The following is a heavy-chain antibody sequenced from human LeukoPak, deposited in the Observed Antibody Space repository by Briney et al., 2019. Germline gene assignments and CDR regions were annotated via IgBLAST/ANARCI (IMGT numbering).Heavy chain of an antibody. Sequence: PGGSLRLSCAASGFTFSSYAMSWVGQAPGKGLEWVSGISDNGGDIYYADSVKGRFTISRDNSKHTLYLQMNSLRAEDTAVYHCAKAAEGSYFYAMDVWGQGTTVTVFS. CDR2: ISDNGGDI. CDR1: GFTFSSYA. CDR3: AKAAEGSYFYAMDV. J-gene: IGHJ6*02. V-gene: IGHV3-23*01.